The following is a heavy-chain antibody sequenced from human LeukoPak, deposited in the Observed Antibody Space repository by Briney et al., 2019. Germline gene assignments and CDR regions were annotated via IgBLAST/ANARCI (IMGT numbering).Heavy chain of an antibody. Sequence: ASVKVSCKASGYTFTSYDINWVRQAPGQGLEWMGIINPSGGSTSYAQKFQGRVTMTRDTSTSTVYMELSSLRSEDTAVYYCASQPGYSYGLNWGQGTLVTVSS. CDR3: ASQPGYSYGLN. J-gene: IGHJ4*02. CDR2: INPSGGST. V-gene: IGHV1-46*01. CDR1: GYTFTSYD. D-gene: IGHD5-18*01.